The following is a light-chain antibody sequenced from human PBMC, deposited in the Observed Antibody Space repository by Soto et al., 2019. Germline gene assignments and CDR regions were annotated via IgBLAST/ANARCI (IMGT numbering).Light chain of an antibody. CDR1: QSFSSY. CDR3: QQYNQWPLT. Sequence: IVITQSPATLSVSPGERATLSCRASQSFSSYLAWYQQKPGQAPRLLIYDASTRATGVPARFSGSGSGTEFTLTINSLQSEDFAIYYCQQYNQWPLTFGGGTKVDIK. V-gene: IGKV3-15*01. J-gene: IGKJ4*01. CDR2: DAS.